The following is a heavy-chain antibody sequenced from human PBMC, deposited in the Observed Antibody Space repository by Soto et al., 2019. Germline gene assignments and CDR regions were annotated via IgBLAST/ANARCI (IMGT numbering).Heavy chain of an antibody. CDR3: AKDPGYGYYRPLLYFDY. D-gene: IGHD5-18*01. Sequence: GGSLRLSCAASGFTFSSYAMSWVRQAPGKGLEWVSAISGSGGSTYYADSVKGRFTISRDNSKNTLYLQMNSLRAEDTAVYYCAKDPGYGYYRPLLYFDYWGQGTLVTVSS. J-gene: IGHJ4*02. CDR1: GFTFSSYA. V-gene: IGHV3-23*01. CDR2: ISGSGGST.